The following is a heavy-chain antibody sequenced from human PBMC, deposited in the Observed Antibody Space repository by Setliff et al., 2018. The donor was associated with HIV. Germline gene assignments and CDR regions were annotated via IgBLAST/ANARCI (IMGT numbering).Heavy chain of an antibody. V-gene: IGHV4-59*08. J-gene: IGHJ4*02. Sequence: PSETLSLTCTVSGGSISGHYWSWIRQTPGKGLEWIGYVYSNGNTDYNPSLENRVTISVDTSKSQFFLMLSSVTAADTAVYYCARASSDIPGVDSNYFDDWGQGTLVTVSS. CDR2: VYSNGNT. CDR1: GGSISGHY. D-gene: IGHD2-2*01. CDR3: ARASSDIPGVDSNYFDD.